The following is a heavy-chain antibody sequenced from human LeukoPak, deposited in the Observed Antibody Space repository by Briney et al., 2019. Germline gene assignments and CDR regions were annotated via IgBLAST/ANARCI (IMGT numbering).Heavy chain of an antibody. V-gene: IGHV3-9*01. CDR1: GFTFDDYA. D-gene: IGHD6-13*01. CDR3: AKAGYSSSWYGDFDY. J-gene: IGHJ4*02. CDR2: ISWNSGSI. Sequence: GRSLRLSCAASGFTFDDYAMHWVRQAPGKGLEWVSGISWNSGSIGYADSVKGRFTISRDNAKNSLYLQMNSLRAEDTALYYCAKAGYSSSWYGDFDYWGQGTLVTVSS.